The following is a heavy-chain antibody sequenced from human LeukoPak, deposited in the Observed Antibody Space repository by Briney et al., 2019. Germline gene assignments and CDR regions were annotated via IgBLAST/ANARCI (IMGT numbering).Heavy chain of an antibody. D-gene: IGHD3-3*01. CDR1: GFTFSSYS. CDR2: ISSSSSYI. V-gene: IGHV3-21*01. CDR3: AGGGITIVGVVRY. Sequence: GGSLRLSCAASGFTFSSYSMNWVRQAPGKGLEWVSSISSSSSYIYYADSVKGRFTISRDNAKNSLYLQMNSLRAEDTAVYYCAGGGITIVGVVRYWGQGTLVTVSS. J-gene: IGHJ4*02.